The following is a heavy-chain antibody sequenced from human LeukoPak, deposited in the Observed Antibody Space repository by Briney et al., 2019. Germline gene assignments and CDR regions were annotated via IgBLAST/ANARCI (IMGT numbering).Heavy chain of an antibody. CDR3: ARSHYDSSGHVDY. J-gene: IGHJ4*02. Sequence: ETSETLSLTCTVSGGSISSSSYYWGWIRQPPGKGLEWIGSIYYSGSTYYNPSLKSRVTISVDTSKNQLSLKLSSVTAADTAVYYCARSHYDSSGHVDYWGQGTLVTVSS. V-gene: IGHV4-39*07. CDR1: GGSISSSSYY. CDR2: IYYSGST. D-gene: IGHD3-22*01.